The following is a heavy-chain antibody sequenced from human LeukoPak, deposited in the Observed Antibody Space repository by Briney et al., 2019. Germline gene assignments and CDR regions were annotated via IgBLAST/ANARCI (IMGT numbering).Heavy chain of an antibody. Sequence: PGGSLRLSCAPSGFTFSSYGMHWVRQAPGKGLEWVAFIRYDGSNKYYADSVKGRFTISRDNSKNTLYLQMNSLRAEDTAVYYCAKDLIYDYVWGTLDIWGQGTMVTVSS. J-gene: IGHJ3*02. V-gene: IGHV3-30*02. D-gene: IGHD3-16*01. CDR2: IRYDGSNK. CDR3: AKDLIYDYVWGTLDI. CDR1: GFTFSSYG.